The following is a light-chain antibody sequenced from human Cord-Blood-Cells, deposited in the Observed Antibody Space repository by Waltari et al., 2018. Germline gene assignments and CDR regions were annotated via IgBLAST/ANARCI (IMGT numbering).Light chain of an antibody. CDR2: EGS. V-gene: IGLV2-23*01. J-gene: IGLJ3*02. Sequence: QSALTQPASVSGSPGPSITISCTGTSSAVWSYNLASWYQQHPGKAPKLMIYEGSKRPSGVSNRFSGSKSGNTASLTISGLQAEDEADYYCCSYAGSSTLVFGGGTKLTVL. CDR3: CSYAGSSTLV. CDR1: SSAVWSYNL.